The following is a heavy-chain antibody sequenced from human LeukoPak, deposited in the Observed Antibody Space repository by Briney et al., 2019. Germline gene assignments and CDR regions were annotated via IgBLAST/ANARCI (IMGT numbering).Heavy chain of an antibody. CDR2: IKQDGSEK. CDR3: ASEDSSGYYDY. D-gene: IGHD3-22*01. J-gene: IGHJ4*02. Sequence: GGSLRLSCAASGFTFSSYWMSWVRQAPGKGLEWVANIKQDGSEKYYVDSVKGRFTISRDNAKNSLNLQMNSLRAEDTAVYYCASEDSSGYYDYWGQGTLVTVSS. CDR1: GFTFSSYW. V-gene: IGHV3-7*01.